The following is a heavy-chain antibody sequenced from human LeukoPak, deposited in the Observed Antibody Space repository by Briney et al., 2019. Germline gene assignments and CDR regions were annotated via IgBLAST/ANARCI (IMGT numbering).Heavy chain of an antibody. V-gene: IGHV4-39*01. J-gene: IGHJ5*02. CDR2: LSYSGST. CDR3: ARRTVSPRDNWFDP. D-gene: IGHD4-17*01. CDR1: GGSTSSGTYY. Sequence: SETLSLTCTVSGGSTSSGTYYWGWIRQPPGKGLEWIGSLSYSGSTYFNPSLKSRVTISVDTSKNQFSLRLSSVTAADTAVYYCARRTVSPRDNWFDPWGQGILVTVSS.